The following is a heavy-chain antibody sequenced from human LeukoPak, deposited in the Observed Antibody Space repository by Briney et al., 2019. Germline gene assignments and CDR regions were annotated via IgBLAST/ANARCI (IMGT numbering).Heavy chain of an antibody. D-gene: IGHD3-22*01. J-gene: IGHJ5*02. CDR2: ISAYNGNT. V-gene: IGHV1-18*01. Sequence: ASVKVSCKASGYTFTSYGISWVRRAPGQGLEWMGWISAYNGNTNYAQKLQGRVTMTTDTSTSTAYMELRSLRSDDTAVYYCARVSFNYYDSSGYYPNWFDPWGQGTLVTVSS. CDR1: GYTFTSYG. CDR3: ARVSFNYYDSSGYYPNWFDP.